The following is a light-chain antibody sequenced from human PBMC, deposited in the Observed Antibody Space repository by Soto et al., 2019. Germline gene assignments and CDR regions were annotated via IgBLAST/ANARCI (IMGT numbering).Light chain of an antibody. Sequence: ETVMTQSPATLSVSPGEKATLSCRASESVGSNLAWYQQKPGQAPRLLIYGASTRATGIPARFSGRGSGTEFTLTISSLQSEDVALYYCQQYDNWPPWTFGQGTKVEI. CDR1: ESVGSN. CDR2: GAS. CDR3: QQYDNWPPWT. J-gene: IGKJ1*01. V-gene: IGKV3-15*01.